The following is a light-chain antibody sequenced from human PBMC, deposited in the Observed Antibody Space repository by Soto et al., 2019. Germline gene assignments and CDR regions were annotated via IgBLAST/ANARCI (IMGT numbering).Light chain of an antibody. V-gene: IGLV2-11*01. CDR3: CSYAGSYTLV. CDR2: DVS. Sequence: QPVLTQPRSVSGSPGQSVTISCTGTSSDVGGYNYVSWYQQHPGKVPKLMISDVSKRPSGVPDRFSGSKSGNTASLTISGLQAEDEADYYCCSYAGSYTLVFGGGTKLTVL. CDR1: SSDVGGYNY. J-gene: IGLJ2*01.